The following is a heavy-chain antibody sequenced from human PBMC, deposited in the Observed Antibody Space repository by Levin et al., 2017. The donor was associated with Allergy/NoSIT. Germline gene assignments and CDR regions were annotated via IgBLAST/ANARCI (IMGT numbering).Heavy chain of an antibody. V-gene: IGHV3-48*03. CDR3: VRGGAIQYKFNAFDS. J-gene: IGHJ3*02. Sequence: GGSLRLSCAVSGFTFSSHEMNWVRQAPGKGLEWVSYISITASSTYYADSVKGRFTISRDDAKSTLYLQMNSLRAEDTGVYYCVRGGAIQYKFNAFDSWGQGTTVAVSS. CDR1: GFTFSSHE. CDR2: ISITASST. D-gene: IGHD1-14*01.